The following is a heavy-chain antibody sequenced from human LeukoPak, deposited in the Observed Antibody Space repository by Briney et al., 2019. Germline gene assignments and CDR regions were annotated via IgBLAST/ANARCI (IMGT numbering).Heavy chain of an antibody. CDR1: GGSISSSSYY. V-gene: IGHV4-39*01. CDR2: IYYSGST. Sequence: SETLSLTCAVSGGSISSSSYYWGWIRQPPGKGLEWIGSIYYSGSTYYNPSLKSRVIISVDTSKNQFSLKLSSVTAADTAVYYCARLAIRGYSSRYSRDYWGQGTLVTVSS. CDR3: ARLAIRGYSSRYSRDY. D-gene: IGHD6-13*01. J-gene: IGHJ4*02.